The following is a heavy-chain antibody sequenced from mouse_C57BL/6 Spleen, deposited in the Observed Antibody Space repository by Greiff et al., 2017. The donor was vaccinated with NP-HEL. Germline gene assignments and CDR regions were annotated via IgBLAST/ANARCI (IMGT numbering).Heavy chain of an antibody. CDR2: INPSNGGT. J-gene: IGHJ2*01. CDR3: AREVTTVVGGNCDY. Sequence: VQLQQPGTELVKPGASVKLSCKASGYTFTSYWMHWVKQRPGQGLEWIGNINPSNGGTNYNEKFKSKATLTVDKSSSTAYMQHRSMTSEDAAVYYCAREVTTVVGGNCDYWGQGTTLTVSS. CDR1: GYTFTSYW. D-gene: IGHD1-1*01. V-gene: IGHV1-53*01.